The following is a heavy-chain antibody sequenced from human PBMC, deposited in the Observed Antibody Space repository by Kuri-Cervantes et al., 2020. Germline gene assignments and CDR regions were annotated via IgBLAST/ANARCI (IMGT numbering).Heavy chain of an antibody. J-gene: IGHJ5*02. Sequence: SVKVSCKASGGTFSSYAISWVRQAPGQGPEWMGGIIPIFGTANYAQKFQGRVTITADKSTSTAYMELSSLRSEDTAVYYCARVGTMVRGIIAGWFDPWGQGTLVTVSS. CDR2: IIPIFGTA. CDR3: ARVGTMVRGIIAGWFDP. V-gene: IGHV1-69*06. D-gene: IGHD3-10*01. CDR1: GGTFSSYA.